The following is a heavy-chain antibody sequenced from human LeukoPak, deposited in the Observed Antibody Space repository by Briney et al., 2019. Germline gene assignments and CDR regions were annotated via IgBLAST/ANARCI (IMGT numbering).Heavy chain of an antibody. J-gene: IGHJ6*02. CDR1: GFTFSSYG. Sequence: GGSLRLSCAASGFTFSSYGMHWVRQAPGKGLECVAVIWYDGSNKYYADSVKGRFTISRDNSKNTLYLQMNSLRAEDTAVYYCARESAGGMDVWGQGTTVTVSS. CDR3: ARESAGGMDV. CDR2: IWYDGSNK. V-gene: IGHV3-33*01. D-gene: IGHD3-10*01.